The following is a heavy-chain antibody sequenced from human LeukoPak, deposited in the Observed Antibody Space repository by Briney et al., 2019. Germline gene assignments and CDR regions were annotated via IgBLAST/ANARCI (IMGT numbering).Heavy chain of an antibody. V-gene: IGHV1-2*04. J-gene: IGHJ4*02. CDR3: ARGLRGYSFGCDY. D-gene: IGHD5-18*01. CDR1: GYTFTSYA. CDR2: INPNSGGT. Sequence: ASVKVSCKASGYTFTSYAMNWVRQAPGQGLEWMGWINPNSGGTNYPQKFQGWVTMTRDTSINTAYMELSRLRSDDTAVYYCARGLRGYSFGCDYWGQGTLVTVSS.